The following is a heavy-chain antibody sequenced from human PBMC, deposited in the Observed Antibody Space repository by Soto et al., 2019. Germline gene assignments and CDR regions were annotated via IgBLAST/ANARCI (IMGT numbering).Heavy chain of an antibody. CDR1: GDSFTSYW. D-gene: IGHD6-13*01. V-gene: IGHV5-10-1*01. Sequence: PGESLKISCKGSGDSFTSYWISWVRQMPGKGLEWMGRIDPSDSYTNYSPSFQGHVTISADQSISTAYLQWSSLKASDTAMYYCARQGAGYSTNWLSLRVPASYYYGMDVWGQGTTVTASS. J-gene: IGHJ6*02. CDR3: ARQGAGYSTNWLSLRVPASYYYGMDV. CDR2: IDPSDSYT.